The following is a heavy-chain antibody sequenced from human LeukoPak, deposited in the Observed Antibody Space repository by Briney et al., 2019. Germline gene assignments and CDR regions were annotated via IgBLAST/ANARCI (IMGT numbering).Heavy chain of an antibody. V-gene: IGHV3-30*02. CDR1: GFTFNNYG. J-gene: IGHJ4*02. D-gene: IGHD3-22*01. CDR3: ANRDIVVVITTGSAAQY. CDR2: IRFDGRNK. Sequence: GGSLRLSCAASGFTFNNYGMHWVRQAPGKGLEWVTFIRFDGRNKYYADSVKGRFTISRDNSKNTLYLQMNSLRAEDTAVYYCANRDIVVVITTGSAAQYWGQGTLVTVSS.